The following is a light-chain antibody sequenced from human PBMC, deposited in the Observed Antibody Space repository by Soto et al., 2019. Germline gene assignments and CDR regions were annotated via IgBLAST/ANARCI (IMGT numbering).Light chain of an antibody. V-gene: IGKV3-11*01. CDR1: QSISSS. CDR3: QQRSEWPRT. J-gene: IGKJ1*01. Sequence: EIVLTQSPATLSLSPGERATLSCRASQSISSSLAWYQQKPGQAPRLLIYDASTRATGFPDRFSVSGSGTDFTLTIGSLEPEDFAVYYCQQRSEWPRTFGQGTKVEIK. CDR2: DAS.